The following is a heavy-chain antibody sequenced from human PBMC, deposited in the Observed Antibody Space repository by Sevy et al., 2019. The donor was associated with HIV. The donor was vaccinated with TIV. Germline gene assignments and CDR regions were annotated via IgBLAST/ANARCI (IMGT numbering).Heavy chain of an antibody. V-gene: IGHV1-18*01. J-gene: IGHJ4*02. CDR1: GYTFTSYG. CDR2: ISAYNGNT. CDR3: ARAPRSSSRENFDY. D-gene: IGHD6-13*01. Sequence: ASVKVSCKASGYTFTSYGISWVRQAPGQGLEWMGWISAYNGNTNYAQKLQGRVTMTTDTSTSTAYMELRSLGSDDTAVYYCARAPRSSSRENFDYWGQGTLVTVSS.